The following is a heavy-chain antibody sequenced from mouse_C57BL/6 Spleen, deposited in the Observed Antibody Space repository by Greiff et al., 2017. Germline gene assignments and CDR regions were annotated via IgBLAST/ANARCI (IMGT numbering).Heavy chain of an antibody. CDR1: GFTFSDYG. J-gene: IGHJ4*01. D-gene: IGHD4-1*01. CDR3: ARTLGLYAMDY. V-gene: IGHV5-17*01. Sequence: EVQLVESGGGLVKPGGSLKLSCAASGFTFSDYGMHWVRQAPEKGLEWVAYISSGSSTIYYADTVKGRFTLSRDNAKNTLCLQMTSLRSEDTAMYYCARTLGLYAMDYWGQGTSVTVSS. CDR2: ISSGSSTI.